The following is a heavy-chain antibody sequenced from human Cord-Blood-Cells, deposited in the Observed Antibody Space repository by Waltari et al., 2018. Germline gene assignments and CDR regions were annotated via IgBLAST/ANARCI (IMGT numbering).Heavy chain of an antibody. CDR1: GGSFSGYY. Sequence: QVQLQQWGAGLLKPSETLSLTCAVYGGSFSGYYWSWIRQPPGKGLEWIGEIKHSGSSNHTTAITIRVTITVDTSKDQVSRKLSSVTAAHTAVYYSAKGCALGPLELWFLHRPNTAMPRDAFDIWGQGTMVTVSS. D-gene: IGHD5-18*01. J-gene: IGHJ3*02. V-gene: IGHV4-34*01. CDR3: AKGCALGPLELWFLHRPNTAMPRDAFDI. CDR2: IKHSGSS.